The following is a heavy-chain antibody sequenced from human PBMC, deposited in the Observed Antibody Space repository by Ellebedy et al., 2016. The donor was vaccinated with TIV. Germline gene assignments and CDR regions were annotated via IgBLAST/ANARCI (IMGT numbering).Heavy chain of an antibody. CDR1: GVTFSSYA. J-gene: IGHJ4*02. CDR2: ISGSGGST. D-gene: IGHD7-27*01. V-gene: IGHV3-23*01. CDR3: AKETGDY. Sequence: GESLKISXAASGVTFSSYAMSWVRQAPGKGLEWVSAISGSGGSTYYADSVKGRLTISRDNSKNTLYLQLNSLRAEDTAVYYCAKETGDYWGQGTLVTVSS.